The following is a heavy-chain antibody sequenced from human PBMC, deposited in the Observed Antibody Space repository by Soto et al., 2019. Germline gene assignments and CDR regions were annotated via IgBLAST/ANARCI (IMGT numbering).Heavy chain of an antibody. CDR1: GFSLSTYGVG. CDR3: AHRPGFSMAFDY. D-gene: IGHD3-10*01. J-gene: IGHJ4*02. V-gene: IGHV2-5*02. Sequence: QITLKESGPTLVKPTQTLTLTCNFSGFSLSTYGVGVGWIRQPPGKALEWLALIYWDDDTRFSPSLNSRLAITKDTSKSQVVLTMTHMDPVDTATYYCAHRPGFSMAFDYWCPGSLVTVSS. CDR2: IYWDDDT.